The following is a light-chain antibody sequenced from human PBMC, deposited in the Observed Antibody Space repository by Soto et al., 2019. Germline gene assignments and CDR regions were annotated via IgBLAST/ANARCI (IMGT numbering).Light chain of an antibody. V-gene: IGKV1-9*01. CDR2: AAS. CDR1: QGISSY. CDR3: HQLNSYPLT. J-gene: IGKJ4*01. Sequence: DIQLTQSPSFLSASVGDRVTITCRASQGISSYLAWYQLKPGKAPKVLIYAASTLQSGVPSRFSGSGYWTEFTLTISSLQPEDFATCYCHQLNSYPLTFGGGTTVEI.